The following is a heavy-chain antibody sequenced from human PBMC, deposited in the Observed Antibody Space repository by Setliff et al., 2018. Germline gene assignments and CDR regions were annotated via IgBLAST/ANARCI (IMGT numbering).Heavy chain of an antibody. CDR3: ARRETYYNFWSGYFDY. CDR2: ISAYNGNT. D-gene: IGHD3-3*01. CDR1: GYTFTSYG. Sequence: ASVKVSCKASGYTFTSYGISWVRQAPGQGLEWMGWISAYNGNTNYAQKLQGRVTMTTDTSTSTAYMELRSLRSEDTAVYYCARRETYYNFWSGYFDYWGQGTLVTVSS. V-gene: IGHV1-18*01. J-gene: IGHJ4*02.